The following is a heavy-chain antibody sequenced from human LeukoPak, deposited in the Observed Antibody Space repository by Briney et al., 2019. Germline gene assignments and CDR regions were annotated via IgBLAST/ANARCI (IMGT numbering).Heavy chain of an antibody. Sequence: GGSLRLSCAASGFTFSSYAMHWVRQAPGKGLEYVSAISSNGGSTYYANSVKGRFTISRDNSKNTLYLQMNSLRAEDTAVYYCAKDPTQDYYDSSGYPQYFDYWGQGTLVTVSS. J-gene: IGHJ4*02. V-gene: IGHV3-64*01. D-gene: IGHD3-22*01. CDR2: ISSNGGST. CDR3: AKDPTQDYYDSSGYPQYFDY. CDR1: GFTFSSYA.